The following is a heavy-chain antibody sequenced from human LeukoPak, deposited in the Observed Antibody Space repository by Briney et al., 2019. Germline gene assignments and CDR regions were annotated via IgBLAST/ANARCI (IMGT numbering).Heavy chain of an antibody. CDR3: ARDATAMANYYYYHYYMDV. Sequence: GGSLRLSCAASGFTFSSYWMSWVRRAPGKGLEWVANIKQDGSEKYYVDSVKGRFTISRDNAKNSLYLQMNSLRAEDTAVYYCARDATAMANYYYYHYYMDVWGKGTTVTVSS. CDR1: GFTFSSYW. D-gene: IGHD5-18*01. V-gene: IGHV3-7*01. J-gene: IGHJ6*03. CDR2: IKQDGSEK.